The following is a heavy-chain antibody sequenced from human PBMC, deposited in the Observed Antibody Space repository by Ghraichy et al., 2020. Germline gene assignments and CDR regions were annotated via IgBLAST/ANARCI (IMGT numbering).Heavy chain of an antibody. CDR1: GGSFSGYY. J-gene: IGHJ6*02. D-gene: IGHD6-13*01. CDR2: INHSGST. CDR3: ARGGLGGSSWYPNYYYYYGMDV. V-gene: IGHV4-34*01. Sequence: SETLSLTCAVYGGSFSGYYWSWIRQPPGKGLEWIGEINHSGSTNYNPSLKSRVTISVDTSKNQFSLKLSSVTAADTAVYYCARGGLGGSSWYPNYYYYYGMDVWGQGTTVTVSS.